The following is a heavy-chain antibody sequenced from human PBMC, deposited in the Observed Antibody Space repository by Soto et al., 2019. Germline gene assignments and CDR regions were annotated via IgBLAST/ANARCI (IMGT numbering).Heavy chain of an antibody. J-gene: IGHJ4*02. CDR3: AKDRSSTSCYAFDY. CDR2: ISGSGGTT. D-gene: IGHD2-2*01. CDR1: GFTFRNYA. V-gene: IGHV3-23*01. Sequence: GGSLRLSCAASGFTFRNYAMSWARQAPGKGLEWVSAISGSGGTTHYADSVKGRFTISRDNSKNTLYLQMNSLRVEDTAVYYCAKDRSSTSCYAFDYWGQGRLGTVSS.